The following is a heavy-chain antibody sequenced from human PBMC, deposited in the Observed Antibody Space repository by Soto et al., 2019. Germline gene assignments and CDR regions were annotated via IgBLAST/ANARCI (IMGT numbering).Heavy chain of an antibody. Sequence: EVQLVESGGGVVQPGGSLRLSCAASGFTFDDYTMHWVRQAPGKGLEWVSLISWDGGSTYYADSVKGRFTISRDNSKNSLSLQMNSLRTEDTALSYFAKAAQPGEDYYSGMDVWGPGTTVTVSS. D-gene: IGHD3-10*01. CDR3: AKAAQPGEDYYSGMDV. V-gene: IGHV3-43*01. CDR2: ISWDGGST. CDR1: GFTFDDYT. J-gene: IGHJ6*02.